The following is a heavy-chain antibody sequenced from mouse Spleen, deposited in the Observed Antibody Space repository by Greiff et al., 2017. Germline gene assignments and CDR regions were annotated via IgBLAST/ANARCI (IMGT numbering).Heavy chain of an antibody. D-gene: IGHD2-14*01. CDR1: GYSITSGYY. CDR2: ISYDGNN. V-gene: IGHV3-6*01. J-gene: IGHJ4*01. Sequence: EVQLQQSGPGLVKPSQSLSLTCSVTGYSITSGYYWNWIRQFPGNKLEWMGYISYDGNNNYNPSLKNRFSITRDTSKNQFFLKLNSVTTEDTATYFCARTGTYYRYENYYAMDYWGQGTSVTVSS. CDR3: ARTGTYYRYENYYAMDY.